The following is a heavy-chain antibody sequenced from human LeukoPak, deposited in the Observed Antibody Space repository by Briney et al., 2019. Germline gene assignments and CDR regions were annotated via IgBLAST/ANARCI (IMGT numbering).Heavy chain of an antibody. D-gene: IGHD3-10*01. CDR1: GGSFSGYY. CDR2: INHSGST. Sequence: SETLSLTCAVYGGSFSGYYWGWIRQPPGKGLGWIGEINHSGSTNYNPSLKCRVTISVDTSKNQFSLKLSSVTVAETAVYYCARSRNYGSGSLSYWGQGTLVTVSS. V-gene: IGHV4-34*01. J-gene: IGHJ4*02. CDR3: ARSRNYGSGSLSY.